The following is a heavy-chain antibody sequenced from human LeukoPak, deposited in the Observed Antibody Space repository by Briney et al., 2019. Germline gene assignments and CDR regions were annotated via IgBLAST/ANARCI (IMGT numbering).Heavy chain of an antibody. V-gene: IGHV3-7*01. CDR2: INHDGSEK. Sequence: GGSLRLSCAASGFTFSSYWMSWVRQPPGKGPEWVANINHDGSEKYYVGSVKGRFTISRDNAKNSLYLQMNSRRVEDTAIYYCARGTVVIGYWGQGTLVTVSS. D-gene: IGHD4-23*01. J-gene: IGHJ4*02. CDR3: ARGTVVIGY. CDR1: GFTFSSYW.